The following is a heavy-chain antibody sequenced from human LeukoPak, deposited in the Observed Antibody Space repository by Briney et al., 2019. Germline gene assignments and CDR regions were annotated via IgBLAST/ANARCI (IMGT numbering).Heavy chain of an antibody. V-gene: IGHV1-8*01. J-gene: IGHJ4*02. CDR1: GYTFTSYD. D-gene: IGHD4-17*01. CDR2: MNPNSGNT. Sequence: ASVKVSCKASGYTFTSYDINWVRQATGQGLEWMGWMNPNSGNTGYAQKFQGRVTMTRNTSISTAYMELSSLRSEDTAVYYCASSPPFMSYGDFTAVYYWGQGTLVTVSS. CDR3: ASSPPFMSYGDFTAVYY.